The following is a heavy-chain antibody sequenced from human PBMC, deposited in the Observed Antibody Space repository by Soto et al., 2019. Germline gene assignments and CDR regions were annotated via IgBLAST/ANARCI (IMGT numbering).Heavy chain of an antibody. CDR2: ISYDGSNK. J-gene: IGHJ5*02. Sequence: PGGSLRLSCAASGFTFSSYAMHWVRQAPGKGLEWVAVISYDGSNKYYADSVKGRFTISRDNSKSTLYLQMNSLRAEDTAVYYCARDGLAAAGNPFDRWGQGTLVTVSS. V-gene: IGHV3-30-3*01. CDR3: ARDGLAAAGNPFDR. D-gene: IGHD6-13*01. CDR1: GFTFSSYA.